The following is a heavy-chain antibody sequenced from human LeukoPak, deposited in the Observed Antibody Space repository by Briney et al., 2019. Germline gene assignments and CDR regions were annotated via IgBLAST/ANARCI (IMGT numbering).Heavy chain of an antibody. CDR2: ISYDGSNK. Sequence: GGSLRLSCAASGFTFISYAMHWVRQAPGKGLEWVAVISYDGSNKYYADSVKGRFTISRDNSKNTLYLQMKSLRHEDTAVYYCASVEVVTDYLDRWGQGALVTVSS. CDR3: ASVEVVTDYLDR. J-gene: IGHJ4*02. V-gene: IGHV3-30*04. CDR1: GFTFISYA.